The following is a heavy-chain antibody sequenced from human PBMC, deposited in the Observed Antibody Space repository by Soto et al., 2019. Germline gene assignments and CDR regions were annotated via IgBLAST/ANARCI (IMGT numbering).Heavy chain of an antibody. CDR2: ISSSGSII. CDR1: GFTFSDYY. J-gene: IGHJ4*02. V-gene: IGHV3-11*01. CDR3: ARDQGYYESSGYFDY. Sequence: VGSLRLSCAASGFTFSDYYMSWIRQAPGKGLEWVSYISSSGSIIYYADSVKGRFTISRDNAKNSLYLQMNSLRAEDTAVYYCARDQGYYESSGYFDYWGQGTLVTVSS. D-gene: IGHD3-22*01.